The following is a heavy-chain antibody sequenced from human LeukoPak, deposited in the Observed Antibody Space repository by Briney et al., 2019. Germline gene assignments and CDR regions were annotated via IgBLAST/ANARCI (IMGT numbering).Heavy chain of an antibody. CDR1: GFTFSSYW. J-gene: IGHJ6*02. D-gene: IGHD3-10*01. Sequence: PGGSLRLSCAASGFTFSSYWMSWVRQAPGKGLEWVANIKQDGSEKYYVDSVKGRFTISRDNAKNSLYLQMNSLRAEDTAVYYCARDRYQYNGPYYYGMDVWGQGTTVTVSS. V-gene: IGHV3-7*01. CDR2: IKQDGSEK. CDR3: ARDRYQYNGPYYYGMDV.